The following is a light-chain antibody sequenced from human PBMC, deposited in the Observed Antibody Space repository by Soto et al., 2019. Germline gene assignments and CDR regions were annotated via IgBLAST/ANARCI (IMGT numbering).Light chain of an antibody. CDR3: QTWGTGTWV. CDR2: LNSDGSH. CDR1: SGHSSYA. Sequence: QPVLTQSPSASASLGDSVKLTCTLSSGHSSYAIAWHQQQPEKGPRYLMKLNSDGSHSKGDGIPDRFSGSSSGAERYLTISSLQSEDEADYYCQTWGTGTWVFGGGTKVTVL. J-gene: IGLJ3*02. V-gene: IGLV4-69*01.